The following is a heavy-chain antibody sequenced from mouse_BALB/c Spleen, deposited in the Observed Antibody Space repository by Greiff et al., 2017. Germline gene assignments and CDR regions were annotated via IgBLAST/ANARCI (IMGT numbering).Heavy chain of an antibody. CDR2: ILPGSGST. J-gene: IGHJ4*01. D-gene: IGHD1-2*01. CDR3: ARRRVLRLPMDY. V-gene: IGHV1-9*01. CDR1: GYTFSSYW. Sequence: VQLHQSGAELMKPGASVKISCKATGYTFSSYWIEWVKQRPGHGLEWIGEILPGSGSTNYNEKFKGKATFTADTSSNTAYMQLSSLTSEDSAVYYCARRRVLRLPMDYWGQGTSVTVSS.